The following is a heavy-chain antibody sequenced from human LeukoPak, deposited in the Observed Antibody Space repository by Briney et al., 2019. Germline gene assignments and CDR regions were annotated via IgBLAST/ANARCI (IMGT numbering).Heavy chain of an antibody. J-gene: IGHJ4*02. D-gene: IGHD5-24*01. CDR1: GYTFTSYS. Sequence: GASVKVSCKASGYTFTSYSMHWVRQAPGQGLEWMGVINPSGGSTRYAQKFQGRVTITRDTSASTAYMELSSLRSEDTAVYYCARGRWLQPPASFDYLGQGTLVTVSS. CDR3: ARGRWLQPPASFDY. V-gene: IGHV1-46*01. CDR2: INPSGGST.